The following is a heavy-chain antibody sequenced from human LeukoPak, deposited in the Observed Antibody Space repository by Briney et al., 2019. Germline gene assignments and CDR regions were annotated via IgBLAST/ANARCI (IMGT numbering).Heavy chain of an antibody. D-gene: IGHD3-16*02. V-gene: IGHV4-31*03. Sequence: PSETLSLTCTVSGGSISSGGYYWSWIRQHPGKGLEWIGYIYYSGSTYYNPSLKSRVTISVDTSKNQFSLKLSSVTAADTAVYYCARDSLYDYVWGSYRPMAFDAFDIWGQGTMVTVSS. J-gene: IGHJ3*02. CDR1: GGSISSGGYY. CDR2: IYYSGST. CDR3: ARDSLYDYVWGSYRPMAFDAFDI.